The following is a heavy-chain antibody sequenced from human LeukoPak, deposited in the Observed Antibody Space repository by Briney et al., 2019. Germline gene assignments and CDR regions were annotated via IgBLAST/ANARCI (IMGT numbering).Heavy chain of an antibody. Sequence: GGSLRLSCAASGFTFSDYYMSWIRQAPGKGLEWVANIKQDGSEKYYVDSVKGRFTISRDNAKNSLYLQMNSLRAEDTAVYYCARDRGIGSYHTYNWFDPWGQGTLVTVSS. CDR2: IKQDGSEK. CDR1: GFTFSDYY. D-gene: IGHD1-26*01. V-gene: IGHV3-7*01. CDR3: ARDRGIGSYHTYNWFDP. J-gene: IGHJ5*02.